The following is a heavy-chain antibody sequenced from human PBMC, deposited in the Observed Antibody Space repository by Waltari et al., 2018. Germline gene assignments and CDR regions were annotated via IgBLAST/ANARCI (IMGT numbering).Heavy chain of an antibody. CDR2: IDWDDDK. D-gene: IGHD3-10*01. V-gene: IGHV2-70*04. J-gene: IGHJ5*02. CDR3: ARTHYYGSGSSWFDP. Sequence: QVTLKESGPALVKPTQTLTLTCTFSGFSLSTSGMRVSWIRQPPGKALEWLARIDWDDDKFYSTSLKTRLTISKDTSKSQVVLTMTNMDPVDTATYYCARTHYYGSGSSWFDPWGQGTLVTVSS. CDR1: GFSLSTSGMR.